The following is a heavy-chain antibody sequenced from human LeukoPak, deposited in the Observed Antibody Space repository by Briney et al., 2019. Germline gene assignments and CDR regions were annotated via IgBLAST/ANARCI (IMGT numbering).Heavy chain of an antibody. CDR2: INHSGST. D-gene: IGHD3-22*01. Sequence: SETLSLTCTVSGGSISSSSYYWGWIRQPPGKGLEWIGEINHSGSTNYNPSLKSRVTISVDTSKSQFSLKLSSVTAADTAVYYCASGGPSGDSSGYSRWGQGTLVTVSS. J-gene: IGHJ4*02. V-gene: IGHV4-39*07. CDR3: ASGGPSGDSSGYSR. CDR1: GGSISSSSYY.